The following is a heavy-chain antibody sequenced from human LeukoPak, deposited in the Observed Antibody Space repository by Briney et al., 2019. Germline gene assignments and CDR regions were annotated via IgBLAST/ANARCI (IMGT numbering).Heavy chain of an antibody. CDR2: IIPILGIA. Sequence: GASVKVSCKASGGTFSSYAISWVRQAPGQGLEWMGRIIPILGIANYAQKFQGRVTITADKSTSTAYMELSSLRSEDTAVYYCAISTVTTSAFDIWGQGTMVTVSS. CDR1: GGTFSSYA. J-gene: IGHJ3*02. CDR3: AISTVTTSAFDI. D-gene: IGHD4-17*01. V-gene: IGHV1-69*04.